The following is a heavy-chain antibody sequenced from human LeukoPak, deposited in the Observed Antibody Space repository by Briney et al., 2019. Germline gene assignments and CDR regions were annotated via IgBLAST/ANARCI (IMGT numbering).Heavy chain of an antibody. CDR1: GYTFTGYY. CDR3: ARSLPRITMVRGVITGVWFDP. CDR2: INPNSGGT. Sequence: ASVKVSCKASGYTFTGYYMHWVRQAPGQGLEWMGWINPNSGGTNCAQKFQGRVTMTRDTSISTAYMELSRLRSDDTAVYYCARSLPRITMVRGVITGVWFDPWGQGTLVTVSS. V-gene: IGHV1-2*02. J-gene: IGHJ5*02. D-gene: IGHD3-10*01.